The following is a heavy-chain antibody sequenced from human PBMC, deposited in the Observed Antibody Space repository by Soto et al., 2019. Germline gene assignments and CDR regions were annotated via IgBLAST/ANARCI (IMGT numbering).Heavy chain of an antibody. D-gene: IGHD5-12*01. J-gene: IGHJ5*02. CDR3: AKSWVDMATITA. CDR2: IYWGGDE. CDR1: GFSLRTHGMG. V-gene: IGHV2-5*02. Sequence: SGPTLVNPTQTLTLTCTFSGFSLRTHGMGGGWIRQPPGKALGGVGIIYWGGDEGYSPSLKSRLTITKDTSKNQVVHTMTNMDRVDTATYFSAKSWVDMATITAWGQGTPVTVSS.